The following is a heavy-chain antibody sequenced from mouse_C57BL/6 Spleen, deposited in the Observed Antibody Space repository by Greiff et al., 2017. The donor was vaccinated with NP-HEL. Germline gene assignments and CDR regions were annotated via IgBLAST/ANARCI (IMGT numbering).Heavy chain of an antibody. V-gene: IGHV14-1*01. Sequence: VQLQQPGAELVRPGASVKLSCTASGFNFKDYYMHWVKQRPEQGLEWIGWIEPEAGDTEYATKFPGKATMTADTSSNTAYLQLSSLTSEDSAVYYCTPYLLWYRGQATSVTVAS. CDR3: TPYLLWY. D-gene: IGHD5-1*01. J-gene: IGHJ4*01. CDR1: GFNFKDYY. CDR2: IEPEAGDT.